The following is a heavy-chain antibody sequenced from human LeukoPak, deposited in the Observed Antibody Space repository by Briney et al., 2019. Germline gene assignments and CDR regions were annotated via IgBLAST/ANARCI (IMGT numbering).Heavy chain of an antibody. CDR1: GGSISSSSSY. CDR3: ARHPSGWYDN. Sequence: PSETLSLTCTVSGGSISSSSSYWGWIRPPPGKGLEWIGSIYHSVSTYYNPSLKSRVTISVDTSKDQFSLRLSSVTAADTAVYYCARHPSGWYDNWGQGTLVTVSS. J-gene: IGHJ5*02. V-gene: IGHV4-39*01. CDR2: IYHSVST. D-gene: IGHD2-15*01.